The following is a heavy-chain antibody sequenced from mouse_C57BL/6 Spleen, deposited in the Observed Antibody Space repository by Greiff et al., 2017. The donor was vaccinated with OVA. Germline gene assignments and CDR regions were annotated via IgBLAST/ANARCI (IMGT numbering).Heavy chain of an antibody. CDR3: TVYYGNSYWCFGV. CDR1: GFKIKDYY. D-gene: IGHD2-1*01. V-gene: IGHV14-1*01. CDR2: IDPEGGDT. Sequence: VQLQQSGAELVRPGASVKLSCTASGFKIKDYYMHWVKQRPEQGLEWIGRIDPEGGDTAYDPKFPGKATMTADTSSNTAYLHLVSRTTEDTAVYDCTVYYGNSYWCFGVWGTGTTVTVSS. J-gene: IGHJ1*03.